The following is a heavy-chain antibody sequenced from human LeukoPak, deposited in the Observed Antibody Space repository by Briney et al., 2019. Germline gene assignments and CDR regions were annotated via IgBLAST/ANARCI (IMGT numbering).Heavy chain of an antibody. CDR2: IYYSGST. J-gene: IGHJ5*02. V-gene: IGHV4-59*01. CDR3: ARAHDYGDYKNWFDP. D-gene: IGHD4-17*01. Sequence: SETLSLTCTVSGGSISSYYWSWIRQPPGKGLEWIGYIYYSGSTNYNPSLKSRVTISVDTSKKRFSLKLRSVTAADTAVYYCARAHDYGDYKNWFDPWGQGTLVTVSS. CDR1: GGSISSYY.